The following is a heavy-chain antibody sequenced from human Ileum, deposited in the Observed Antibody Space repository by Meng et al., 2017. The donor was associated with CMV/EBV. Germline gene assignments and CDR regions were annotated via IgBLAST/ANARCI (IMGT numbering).Heavy chain of an antibody. J-gene: IGHJ3*01. V-gene: IGHV3-30*04. CDR2: ISYDGTNK. CDR3: ARDGKQWLILDAFDV. D-gene: IGHD6-19*01. Sequence: GESLRLSCAASGFTFNTYTMHWVRQAPGKGLEWVAVISYDGTNKYYADSVKGRFTISRDNSRNTLYLQMNSLGGKDTAVYYCARDGKQWLILDAFDVWGRGTVVTVSS. CDR1: GFTFNTYT.